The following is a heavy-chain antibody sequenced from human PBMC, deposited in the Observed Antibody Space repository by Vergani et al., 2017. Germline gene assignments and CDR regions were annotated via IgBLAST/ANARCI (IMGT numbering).Heavy chain of an antibody. CDR1: GFTFSSYG. V-gene: IGHV3-30*18. D-gene: IGHD6-13*01. CDR3: AKGRSRSSWYLEXFQH. Sequence: QVQLVESGGGVVQPGRSLRLSCAASGFTFSSYGMHWVRQAPGKGLEWVAVISYDGSNKYYADSVKGRFTISRDNSKNTLYLQMNSLRAEDTAVYYCAKGRSRSSWYLEXFQHWGQGTLVTVSS. CDR2: ISYDGSNK. J-gene: IGHJ1*01.